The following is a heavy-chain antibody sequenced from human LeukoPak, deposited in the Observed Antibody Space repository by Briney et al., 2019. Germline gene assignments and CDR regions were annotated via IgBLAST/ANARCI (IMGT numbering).Heavy chain of an antibody. V-gene: IGHV4-4*07. J-gene: IGHJ5*02. CDR1: GGSISSYY. D-gene: IGHD3-10*01. CDR3: ARHVGFITMVRGVINNNWFDP. Sequence: ASETLSLTCTVSGGSISSYYWSWIRQPAGKGLEWIGRIYTSGSTNYNPSLKSRVTMSVDTSKKQFSLKLSSVTAADTAVYYCARHVGFITMVRGVINNNWFDPWGQGTLVTVSS. CDR2: IYTSGST.